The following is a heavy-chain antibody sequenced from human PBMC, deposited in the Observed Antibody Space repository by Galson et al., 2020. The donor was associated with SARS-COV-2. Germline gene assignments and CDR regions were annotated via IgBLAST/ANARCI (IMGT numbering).Heavy chain of an antibody. CDR2: IYTSGRT. J-gene: IGHJ6*04. CDR3: ARDSYYDIKIGMDV. Sequence: SETLSLTCTVSGASISSGSYYWSWIRQPAGKTLEWIGRIYTSGRTNYNPSLESRVTISRDTSKNQFSLRLSSVTAADTAVYYCARDSYYDIKIGMDVWGKGTTVTISS. V-gene: IGHV4-61*02. CDR1: GASISSGSYY. D-gene: IGHD3-22*01.